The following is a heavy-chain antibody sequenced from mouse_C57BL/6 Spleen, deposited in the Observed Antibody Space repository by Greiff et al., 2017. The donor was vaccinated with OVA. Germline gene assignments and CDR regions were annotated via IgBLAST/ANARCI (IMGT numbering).Heavy chain of an antibody. J-gene: IGHJ2*01. CDR1: GYTFTTYP. CDR3: ARWGQLTETGPYFDY. CDR2: FHPYNDDT. D-gene: IGHD4-1*01. V-gene: IGHV1-47*01. Sequence: VKLVESGAELVKPGASVKMSCKASGYTFTTYPIEWMKQNHGKSLEWIGNFHPYNDDTKYNEKFKGKATLTVEKSSSTVYLELSRLTSDDSAVYYCARWGQLTETGPYFDYWGQGTTLTVSS.